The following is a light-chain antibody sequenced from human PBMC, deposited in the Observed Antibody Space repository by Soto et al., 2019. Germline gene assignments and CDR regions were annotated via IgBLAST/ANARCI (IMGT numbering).Light chain of an antibody. CDR1: SSDVGGYNY. CDR2: EVT. Sequence: QSALTQPPSASGSPGQSVTISCTGTSSDVGGYNYVSWYQQHPGKAPKLMISEVTKRPSGVPDRFSGPKSGNTASLTVSGLQAEDEADYYCSSYAGSNNWVFGGGTKVTVL. V-gene: IGLV2-8*01. J-gene: IGLJ3*02. CDR3: SSYAGSNNWV.